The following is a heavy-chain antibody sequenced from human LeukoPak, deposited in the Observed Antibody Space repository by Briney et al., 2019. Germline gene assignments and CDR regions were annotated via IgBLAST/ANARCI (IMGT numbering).Heavy chain of an antibody. Sequence: SLILAWQASAFTFSSYSIGWVRQPPGKWLEWVSSISGSGGSTYYADSVKDRFTISRDNSKNTLYPQVNSLRAEETAVYYCAKRGAGIEVAGTDYWGQGTLVTVSS. CDR3: AKRGAGIEVAGTDY. D-gene: IGHD6-19*01. CDR1: AFTFSSYS. CDR2: ISGSGGST. J-gene: IGHJ4*02. V-gene: IGHV3-23*01.